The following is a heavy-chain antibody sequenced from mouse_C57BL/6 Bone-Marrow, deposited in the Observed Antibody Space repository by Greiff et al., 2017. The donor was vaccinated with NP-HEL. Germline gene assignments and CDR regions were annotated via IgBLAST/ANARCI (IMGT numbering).Heavy chain of an antibody. CDR3: TTGGSSLYAMDY. J-gene: IGHJ4*01. V-gene: IGHV14-1*01. D-gene: IGHD1-1*01. CDR1: GFNIKDYY. Sequence: VQLQQSGAELVRPGASVKLSCTASGFNIKDYYMHWVKQRPEKGLEWIGRIDPEDGDTEYAPKFQGKATMTADTSSNPAYLQLSSLTSEDTAVYYCTTGGSSLYAMDYWGQGTSVTVSS. CDR2: IDPEDGDT.